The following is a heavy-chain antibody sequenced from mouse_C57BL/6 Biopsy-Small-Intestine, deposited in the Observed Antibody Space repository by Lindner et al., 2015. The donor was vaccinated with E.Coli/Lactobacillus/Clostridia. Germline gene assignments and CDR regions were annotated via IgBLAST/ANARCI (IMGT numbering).Heavy chain of an antibody. Sequence: VQLQESGPELVKPGASVKISCKASGYSFTGYYMNWVKQSPDKSLEWIGEINPSTGGTGYNQKFKGKATLTVDKYSSTAYMLLKSLTSEDSAVYYCARSYYDNLDYWGQGTTLTVSS. D-gene: IGHD2-10*01. CDR1: GYSFTGYY. CDR3: ARSYYDNLDY. J-gene: IGHJ2*01. CDR2: INPSTGGT. V-gene: IGHV1-42*01.